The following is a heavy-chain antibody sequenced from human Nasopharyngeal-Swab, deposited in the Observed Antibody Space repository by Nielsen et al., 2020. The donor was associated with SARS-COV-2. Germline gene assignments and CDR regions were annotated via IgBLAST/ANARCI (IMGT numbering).Heavy chain of an antibody. D-gene: IGHD3-9*01. CDR1: GGSISSYY. V-gene: IGHV4-59*13. J-gene: IGHJ4*02. Sequence: SETLSLTCTVSGGSISSYYWSWIRQPPGKGLEWIGYIYYSGSTNYNPSLKSRVTISVDTSKNQFSLKLSSVTAADTAVYYFARGGSYYDILTGYLAFDYWGQGTLVTVSS. CDR3: ARGGSYYDILTGYLAFDY. CDR2: IYYSGST.